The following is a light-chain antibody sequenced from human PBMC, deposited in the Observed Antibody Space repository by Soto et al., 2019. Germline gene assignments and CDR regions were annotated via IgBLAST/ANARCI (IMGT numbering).Light chain of an antibody. CDR3: QKYGSSPPFT. CDR1: QTVISNY. Sequence: EIVLTQSPGTLSLAPGERATLSCRASQTVISNYLAWYQKKPGQAPRLLIYGASNRAAGVPDRFSGSGSGTDFTLTISRLEPEDFATYFCQKYGSSPPFTFGPGTKVDVK. J-gene: IGKJ3*01. CDR2: GAS. V-gene: IGKV3-20*01.